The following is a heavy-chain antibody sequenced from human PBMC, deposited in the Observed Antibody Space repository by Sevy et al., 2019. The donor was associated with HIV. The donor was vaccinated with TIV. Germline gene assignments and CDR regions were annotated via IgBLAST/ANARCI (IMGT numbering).Heavy chain of an antibody. CDR3: AIDREGGYCTNGVCYRALDY. CDR1: GGSISSTNW. CDR2: IHRSGST. J-gene: IGHJ4*02. V-gene: IGHV4-4*02. D-gene: IGHD2-8*01. Sequence: SETLSLTCAVSGGSISSTNWWSWVRQPPGKGLEWIGEIHRSGSTNYNPSLQSRVTISVDKSKNRFSLKLTSVTAADTAVYYCAIDREGGYCTNGVCYRALDYWGQGALVTVSS.